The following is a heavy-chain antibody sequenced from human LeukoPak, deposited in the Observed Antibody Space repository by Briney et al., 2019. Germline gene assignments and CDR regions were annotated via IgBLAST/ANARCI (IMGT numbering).Heavy chain of an antibody. D-gene: IGHD2-2*01. Sequence: GGSLRLSCAASGFTFSRYYMSWVRQIPGKGLEWVSGVSGNGLKTFYADSVRGRFTISRDNSKKTVDLQMNNLRVEDSAIFYCAKIVVPVAYYFYGMDVWGPGTTVTVSS. CDR3: AKIVVPVAYYFYGMDV. CDR2: VSGNGLKT. CDR1: GFTFSRYY. J-gene: IGHJ6*02. V-gene: IGHV3-23*01.